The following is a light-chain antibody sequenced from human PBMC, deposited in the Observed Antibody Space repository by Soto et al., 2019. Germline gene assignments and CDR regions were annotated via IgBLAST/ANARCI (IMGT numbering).Light chain of an antibody. V-gene: IGKV1-39*01. J-gene: IGKJ1*01. CDR2: DAS. CDR1: ETVRTY. CDR3: QQSYTAPWT. Sequence: DIQMTQSPSSLSASVGDSVTITCRASETVRTYLNWYQHKPGRAPKFLIYDASSLQSGVPSRFSGSGSGTDFTLTISRLQPEDFATYSCQQSYTAPWTFGQGTRVEVK.